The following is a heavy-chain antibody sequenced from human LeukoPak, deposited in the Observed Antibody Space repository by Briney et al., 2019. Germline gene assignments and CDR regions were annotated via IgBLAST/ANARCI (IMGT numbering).Heavy chain of an antibody. Sequence: GGSLRLSCAASGFTFSSYSMNWVRQAPGKGLEWVSSISSSSSYIYYADSVKGRFTISRDNAKNSLYLQMNSLRVEDTAVYYCARSAYGGNRAFDYWGQGTLVTVSS. CDR3: ARSAYGGNRAFDY. V-gene: IGHV3-21*01. D-gene: IGHD4-23*01. CDR2: ISSSSSYI. J-gene: IGHJ4*02. CDR1: GFTFSSYS.